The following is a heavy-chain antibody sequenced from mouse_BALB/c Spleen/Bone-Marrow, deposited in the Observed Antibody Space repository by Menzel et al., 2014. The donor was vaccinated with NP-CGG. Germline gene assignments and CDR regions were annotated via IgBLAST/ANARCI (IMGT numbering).Heavy chain of an antibody. D-gene: IGHD3-3*01. V-gene: IGHV14-3*02. CDR3: AGDGAY. CDR1: GFNIKDTY. J-gene: IGHJ3*01. CDR2: IDPANGNT. Sequence: EVKLVESGAELVKPGASVKLSCTASGFNIKDTYMHWVKQRPEQGLEWIGRIDPANGNTKYDPKFQGKATITADTSSNTAYLRLSSLTSEDTAVYYCAGDGAYWGQGTLVTVSA.